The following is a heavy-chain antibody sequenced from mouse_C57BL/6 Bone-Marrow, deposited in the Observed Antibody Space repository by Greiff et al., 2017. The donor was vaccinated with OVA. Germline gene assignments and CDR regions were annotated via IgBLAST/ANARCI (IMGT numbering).Heavy chain of an antibody. Sequence: VQLQQPGAELVKPGASVKLSCKASGYTFTSYWMHWVKQRPGQGLEWIGMIHPNSGSTNYNEKLKSKATLTVDKSSSTAYMQISILTSEDSAVYYCARITGNYFDYWGQGTTLTVSS. CDR2: IHPNSGST. CDR1: GYTFTSYW. CDR3: ARITGNYFDY. J-gene: IGHJ2*01. D-gene: IGHD2-4*01. V-gene: IGHV1-64*01.